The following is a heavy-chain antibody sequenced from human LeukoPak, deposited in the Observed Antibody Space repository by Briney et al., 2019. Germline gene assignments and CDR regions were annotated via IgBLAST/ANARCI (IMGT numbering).Heavy chain of an antibody. CDR3: AREWKSSSSWYRHQYYYYGMDV. V-gene: IGHV3-66*01. Sequence: PGGSLRLSCAASGFTVSSNYMSWVRQAPGKGLEWVSVIYSGGSTYCADSVKGRFTISRDNSKNTLYLQMNSLRAEDTAVYYCAREWKSSSSWYRHQYYYYGMDVWGQGTTVTVSS. CDR1: GFTVSSNY. D-gene: IGHD6-13*01. J-gene: IGHJ6*02. CDR2: IYSGGST.